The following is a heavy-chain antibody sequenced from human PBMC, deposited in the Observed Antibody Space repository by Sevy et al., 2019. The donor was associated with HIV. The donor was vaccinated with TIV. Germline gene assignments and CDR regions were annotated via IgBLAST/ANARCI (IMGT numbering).Heavy chain of an antibody. D-gene: IGHD5-18*01. V-gene: IGHV3-48*02. J-gene: IGHJ4*02. CDR2: ISSSSRTI. Sequence: GSLRLSCVVSGLTFSSDSMNWVRQAPGKGLEWLAYISSSSRTIYYADSVEDRFTISRDNDKKSVFLQMNNLRDEDSATYYCARDVDTPFVRSFDSWGQGTLVTVSS. CDR1: GLTFSSDS. CDR3: ARDVDTPFVRSFDS.